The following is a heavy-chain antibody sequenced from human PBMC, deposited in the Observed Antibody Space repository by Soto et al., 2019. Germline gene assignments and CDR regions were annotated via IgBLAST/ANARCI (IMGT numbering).Heavy chain of an antibody. CDR3: AHRILRTVFGLVTTTAIYFDF. V-gene: IGHV2-5*02. CDR1: GFSLTTSGVG. Sequence: QITLNESGPTVVKPAETLTLTCTFSGFSLTTSGVGVGWIRQSPGKAPEWLALIYWDDDKRYSASLKSRLTITNDTSKNQVLLTMASVDPADTATYYCAHRILRTVFGLVTTTAIYFDFWGQGTPVVVSS. D-gene: IGHD3-3*01. CDR2: IYWDDDK. J-gene: IGHJ4*02.